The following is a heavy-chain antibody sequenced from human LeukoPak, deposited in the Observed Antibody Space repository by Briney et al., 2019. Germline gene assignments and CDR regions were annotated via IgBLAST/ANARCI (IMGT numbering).Heavy chain of an antibody. V-gene: IGHV3-21*01. D-gene: IGHD6-13*01. CDR3: AREGYSSSWYDFRIDY. Sequence: GGSLRLSCAASGFTFSSYWMSWVRQAPGKGLEWVSSISSSSSYIYYADSVKGRFTISRDNAKNSLYLQMNSLRAEDTAVYYCAREGYSSSWYDFRIDYWGQGTLVTVSS. J-gene: IGHJ4*02. CDR2: ISSSSSYI. CDR1: GFTFSSYW.